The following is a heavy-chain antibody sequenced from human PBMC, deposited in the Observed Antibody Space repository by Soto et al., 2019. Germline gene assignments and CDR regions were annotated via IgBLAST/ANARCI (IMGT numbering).Heavy chain of an antibody. D-gene: IGHD3-3*01. CDR2: ISAYNGNT. CDR3: ARDGAYYDFWSGLNWFDP. J-gene: IGHJ5*02. CDR1: GYTFTSYG. V-gene: IGHV1-18*01. Sequence: ASVKVSCKASGYTFTSYGISWVRQAPEQGLEWMGWISAYNGNTNYAQKLQGRVTMTTDTSTSTAYMELRSLRSDDTAVYYCARDGAYYDFWSGLNWFDPWGQGTLVTVSS.